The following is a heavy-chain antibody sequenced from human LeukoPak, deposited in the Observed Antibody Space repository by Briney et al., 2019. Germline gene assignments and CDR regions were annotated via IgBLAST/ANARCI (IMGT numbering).Heavy chain of an antibody. Sequence: SETLSLTCNVSGGSISTYYWSWIRQPPGKGLEWIGYIYYSGNTNYNPSLRSRVTTSVDTSKNQFSLKLSSVTAADTAVYYCASHYDSSGYGWLDAFDIWGQGTMVTVSS. V-gene: IGHV4-59*08. CDR2: IYYSGNT. J-gene: IGHJ3*02. CDR3: ASHYDSSGYGWLDAFDI. D-gene: IGHD3-22*01. CDR1: GGSISTYY.